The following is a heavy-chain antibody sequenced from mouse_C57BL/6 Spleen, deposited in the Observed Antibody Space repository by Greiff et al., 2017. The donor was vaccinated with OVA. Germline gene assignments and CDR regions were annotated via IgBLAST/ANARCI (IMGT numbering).Heavy chain of an antibody. V-gene: IGHV1-54*01. CDR2: INPGSGGT. Sequence: QLQQSGAELVRPGTSVKVSCKASGYAFTNYLIEWVKQRPGQGLEWIGVINPGSGGTNYNEKFKGKATLTADKSSSTAYMQLSSLTSEDSAVYFCARGGVYYGNTGAMDYWGQGTSVTVSS. J-gene: IGHJ4*01. D-gene: IGHD2-1*01. CDR3: ARGGVYYGNTGAMDY. CDR1: GYAFTNYL.